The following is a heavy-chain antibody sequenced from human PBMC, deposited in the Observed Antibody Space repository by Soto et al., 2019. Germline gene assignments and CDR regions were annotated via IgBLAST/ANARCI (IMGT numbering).Heavy chain of an antibody. CDR2: INSDGSST. CDR3: ASTPPTVTTYNWFDP. D-gene: IGHD4-17*01. V-gene: IGHV3-74*01. Sequence: GGSLRLSCAASGFTFSSYWMHWVRQAPGKGLVWVSRINSDGSSTSYADSVKGRFTISRDNAKNTLYLQMNSLRAEDTAVYYCASTPPTVTTYNWFDPWGQGTLVTVSS. J-gene: IGHJ5*02. CDR1: GFTFSSYW.